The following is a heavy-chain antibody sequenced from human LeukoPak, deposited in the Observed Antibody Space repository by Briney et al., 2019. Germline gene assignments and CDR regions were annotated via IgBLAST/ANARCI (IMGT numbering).Heavy chain of an antibody. CDR2: INHSGST. D-gene: IGHD3-10*01. CDR3: ARVYYDAFDI. J-gene: IGHJ3*02. V-gene: IGHV4-34*01. CDR1: GGSLSDYY. Sequence: WETLSLTCAVYGGSLSDYYWSWIRQPPGKGLEWIGEINHSGSTNYNPSLKSRVTISVDTSKNQFSLKLSSVTAADTAVYYCARVYYDAFDIWGQGTMVTVSS.